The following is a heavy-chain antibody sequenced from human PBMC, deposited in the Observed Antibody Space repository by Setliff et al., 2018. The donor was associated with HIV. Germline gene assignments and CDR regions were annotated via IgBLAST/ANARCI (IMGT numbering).Heavy chain of an antibody. D-gene: IGHD6-13*01. V-gene: IGHV4-59*08. CDR1: GGSFSGYY. CDR3: ARHWYSSSWYHVFDI. Sequence: PSETLSLTCSVSGGSFSGYYWSWIRQPPGKGLEWIGYIYIYSSGSTNYNPSLKSRVTISVDTSKNQFSLKLSSVTAADTAVYYCARHWYSSSWYHVFDIWGQGTMVTVSS. CDR2: IYIYSSGST. J-gene: IGHJ3*02.